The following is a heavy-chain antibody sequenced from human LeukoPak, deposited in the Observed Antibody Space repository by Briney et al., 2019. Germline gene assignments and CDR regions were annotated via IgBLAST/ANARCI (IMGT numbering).Heavy chain of an antibody. D-gene: IGHD3-10*01. V-gene: IGHV3-9*01. Sequence: GGSLRLSCAASGFTFDDYAMHWVRQAPGKGLEWVSGISWNSGSIGYADSVKGRFTISRDNAKNSLYLQMNSLRAEDTALYYCAKDGSRYYYGSGSLFDYWGQGTLVTVSS. J-gene: IGHJ4*02. CDR2: ISWNSGSI. CDR3: AKDGSRYYYGSGSLFDY. CDR1: GFTFDDYA.